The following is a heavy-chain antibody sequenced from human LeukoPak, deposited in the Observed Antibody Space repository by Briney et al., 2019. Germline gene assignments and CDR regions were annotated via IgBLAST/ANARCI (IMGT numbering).Heavy chain of an antibody. D-gene: IGHD3-9*01. CDR1: GGSISSGDFS. Sequence: SETLSLTCAVSGGSISSGDFSWSWIRQPPGKGLEWIGYMYHNGSTYCNPSLKSRVTISVDRSKNQFSLMLSSVTAADTAVYYCARYDILPGTHDAFDIWGRGTMVTVSS. V-gene: IGHV4-30-2*01. J-gene: IGHJ3*02. CDR3: ARYDILPGTHDAFDI. CDR2: MYHNGST.